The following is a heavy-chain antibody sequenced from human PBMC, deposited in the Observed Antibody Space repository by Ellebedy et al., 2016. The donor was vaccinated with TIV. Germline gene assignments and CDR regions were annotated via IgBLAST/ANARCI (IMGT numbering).Heavy chain of an antibody. CDR1: GDSTSTAAYF. J-gene: IGHJ6*02. CDR3: ARAPVYNFFFAMDV. CDR2: IYFSGSI. Sequence: SETLSLXXTVSGDSTSTAAYFWSCVRQPPGQGLEWIGYIYFSGSISYTPSLRSRASISIDTSKNQFSLTLRSVTAADTALYYCARAPVYNFFFAMDVWGQGTTVTVSS. V-gene: IGHV4-30-4*01.